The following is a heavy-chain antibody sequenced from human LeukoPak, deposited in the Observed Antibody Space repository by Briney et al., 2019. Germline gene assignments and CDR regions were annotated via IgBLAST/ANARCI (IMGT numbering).Heavy chain of an antibody. CDR1: GYTFTAYY. CDR3: ARGFRLSAIEDWFDP. CDR2: ITPNSGGT. J-gene: IGHJ5*02. Sequence: APVKVSCKASGYTFTAYYVHWVRQAPGQGLEWMGWITPNSGGTKYAQKFQGRVTMTRDTSISTAYMELSGLRSDDTAVYYCARGFRLSAIEDWFDPWGQGTLVTVSS. V-gene: IGHV1-2*02. D-gene: IGHD2-2*02.